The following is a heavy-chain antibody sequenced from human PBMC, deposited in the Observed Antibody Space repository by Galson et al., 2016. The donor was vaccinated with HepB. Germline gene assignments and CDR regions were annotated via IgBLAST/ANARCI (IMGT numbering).Heavy chain of an antibody. J-gene: IGHJ4*02. D-gene: IGHD6-13*01. CDR2: VSQDGITT. CDR1: GFMFRGFW. Sequence: SLRLSCAVSGFMFRGFWIHWVRQVPGKAPEWVSRVSQDGITTAYADSVKGRFSISRDDAKQTVYLQMNSLRAEDTSMYYCATSSSWGPLAYWGQGTLVTVSS. V-gene: IGHV3-74*03. CDR3: ATSSSWGPLAY.